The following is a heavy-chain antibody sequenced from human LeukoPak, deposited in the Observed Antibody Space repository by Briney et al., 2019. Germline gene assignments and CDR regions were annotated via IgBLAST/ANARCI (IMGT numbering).Heavy chain of an antibody. D-gene: IGHD6-13*01. CDR1: GGSISSYY. J-gene: IGHJ4*02. V-gene: IGHV4-59*01. CDR3: ARVSSSWETDY. CDR2: IYYSGST. Sequence: SETLSLTCTVSGGSISSYYWSWIRQPPGKGLEWIGYIYYSGSTNYNPSLKSRVTISIDTSKNQFSLKLSSVTAADTAVYYCARVSSSWETDYWGQGTLVTVSS.